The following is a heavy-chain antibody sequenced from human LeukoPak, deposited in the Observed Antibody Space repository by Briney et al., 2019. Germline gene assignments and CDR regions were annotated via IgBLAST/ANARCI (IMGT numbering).Heavy chain of an antibody. Sequence: PSEALSLTCTVSGGSISSYYWSWIRQPAGKGLEWIGRIYTSGSTNYNPSLKSRVTMSVDTSKNQFSLKLSSVTAADTAVYYCARDKYYDSSGYSRFDYWGQGTLVTVSS. CDR3: ARDKYYDSSGYSRFDY. CDR2: IYTSGST. V-gene: IGHV4-4*07. J-gene: IGHJ4*02. CDR1: GGSISSYY. D-gene: IGHD3-22*01.